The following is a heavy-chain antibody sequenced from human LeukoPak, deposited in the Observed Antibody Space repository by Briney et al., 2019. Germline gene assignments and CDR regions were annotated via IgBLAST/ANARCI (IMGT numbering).Heavy chain of an antibody. CDR3: ARSPRDRGYFDY. Sequence: SQTLSLTCTVSGGSISSGGYYWSWIRQHPGKGLEGIGYIDYSGSTYYNPSLKSRVTISVDTSKNQFSLKLSSVTAADTAVYYCARSPRDRGYFDYWGQGTLVTVSS. CDR2: IDYSGST. D-gene: IGHD3-10*01. CDR1: GGSISSGGYY. J-gene: IGHJ4*02. V-gene: IGHV4-31*03.